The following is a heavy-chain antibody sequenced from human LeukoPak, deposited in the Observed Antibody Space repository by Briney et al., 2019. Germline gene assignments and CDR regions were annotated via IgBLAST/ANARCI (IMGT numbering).Heavy chain of an antibody. CDR1: GFTFSSYS. CDR2: IFSGGNT. V-gene: IGHV3-53*01. CDR3: TGSSGSWYAY. D-gene: IGHD6-13*01. Sequence: GGSLRLSCAASGFTFSSYSMNWVRQAPGKGLEWVSSIFSGGNTEYADSVKGRFTISRDNSKNTVFLQMNSLRVVDTAVYYCTGSSGSWYAYWGQGTPVTVSS. J-gene: IGHJ4*02.